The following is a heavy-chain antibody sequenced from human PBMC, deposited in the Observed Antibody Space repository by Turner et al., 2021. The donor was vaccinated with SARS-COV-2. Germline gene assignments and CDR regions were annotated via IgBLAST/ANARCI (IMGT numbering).Heavy chain of an antibody. CDR2: IKQDGSEK. Sequence: VQLVDSGGGLVQPGGSLRLSCAASGFTFSSYWMSWFRQAPGKGMEWVANIKQDGSEKYYVDSVKGRFTISRDNAKNSLYLQMNSLRAEDTAVYYCARLHTSSWYFDYWGQGTLVTVSS. CDR3: ARLHTSSWYFDY. J-gene: IGHJ4*02. D-gene: IGHD6-13*01. CDR1: GFTFSSYW. V-gene: IGHV3-7*03.